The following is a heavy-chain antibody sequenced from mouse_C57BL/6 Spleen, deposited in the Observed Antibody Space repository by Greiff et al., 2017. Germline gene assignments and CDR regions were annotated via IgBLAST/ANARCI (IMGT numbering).Heavy chain of an antibody. CDR3: ARRLYGNYWYFDV. CDR2: IDPSDSYT. D-gene: IGHD2-1*01. J-gene: IGHJ1*03. V-gene: IGHV1-50*01. Sequence: QVQLQQPGAELVKPGASVKLSCKASGYTFTSYWMQWVKQRPGQGLEWIGEIDPSDSYTNYTQKFKGKATLTVDTSSSTSYMQLSSLTSEDSAVYYCARRLYGNYWYFDVWGTGTTGTVSS. CDR1: GYTFTSYW.